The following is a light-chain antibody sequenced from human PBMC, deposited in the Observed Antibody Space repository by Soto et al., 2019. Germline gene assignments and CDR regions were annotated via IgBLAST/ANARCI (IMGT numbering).Light chain of an antibody. CDR2: GAS. CDR3: LHHGSSLWT. Sequence: EIVLTQSPGTLSLSQGERATLSCRASQTLSSNSLAWYQQRPGQTPRVLIYGASNRATGIPDRFSGSGSGTDFTLTISRLEPEDFAMYYCLHHGSSLWTFGQGTKVDI. V-gene: IGKV3-20*01. CDR1: QTLSSNS. J-gene: IGKJ1*01.